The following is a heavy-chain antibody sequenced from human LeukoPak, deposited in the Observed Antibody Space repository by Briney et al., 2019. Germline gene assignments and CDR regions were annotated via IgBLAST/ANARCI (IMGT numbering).Heavy chain of an antibody. J-gene: IGHJ6*03. V-gene: IGHV3-30*03. D-gene: IGHD5-18*01. CDR2: ISYDGSNK. CDR3: ARGAMNIYYYYYYMDV. Sequence: GGSLRLSCAASGFTFSSYSMNWVRQAPGKGLEWVAVISYDGSNKYYADSVKGRFTISRDNSKNTLYLQMNSLRAEDTAVYYCARGAMNIYYYYYYMDVWGKGTTVTVSS. CDR1: GFTFSSYS.